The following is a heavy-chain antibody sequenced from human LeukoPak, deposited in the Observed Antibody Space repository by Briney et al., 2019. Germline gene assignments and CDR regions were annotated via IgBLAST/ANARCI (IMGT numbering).Heavy chain of an antibody. D-gene: IGHD3-22*01. CDR2: IIPIFGTA. V-gene: IGHV1-69*05. J-gene: IGHJ4*02. CDR3: ARARYYDSSGYYFDY. CDR1: GGTFGSYA. Sequence: SVKVSCKASGGTFGSYAISWVRQAPGQGLEWMGGIIPIFGTANYAQKFQGRVTITTDESTSTAYMELSSLRSEDTAVYYCARARYYDSSGYYFDYWGQGTLVTVSS.